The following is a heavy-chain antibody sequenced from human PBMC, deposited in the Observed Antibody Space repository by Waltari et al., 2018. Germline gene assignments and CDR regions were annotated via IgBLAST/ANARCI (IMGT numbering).Heavy chain of an antibody. D-gene: IGHD2-8*02. Sequence: EVQLVESGGDLVQPGGSLRLSCTASGFSFSSYWMGWVRQAPGKGPEWVANIKEDGSAKYYVDSVKGRFTLSRDNAKNSLYLQMNNLRVEDTALYYCVGTPHWYYFDYWGPGTLVTVSS. V-gene: IGHV3-7*01. CDR2: IKEDGSAK. J-gene: IGHJ4*02. CDR3: VGTPHWYYFDY. CDR1: GFSFSSYW.